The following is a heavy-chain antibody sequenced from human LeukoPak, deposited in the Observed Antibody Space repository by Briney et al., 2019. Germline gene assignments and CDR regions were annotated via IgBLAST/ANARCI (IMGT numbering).Heavy chain of an antibody. D-gene: IGHD2-2*02. Sequence: PGGSLILSCAASGFTFSNYDMHWVRQATGIGLEWVSTIGTAGDTYYPVSVKGRLTISRENAKNSLYLQMNSLRAGDTAVYYCARGGYCTSTSCHNYYGMNVWGQRTADADSS. J-gene: IGHJ6*02. CDR3: ARGGYCTSTSCHNYYGMNV. CDR1: GFTFSNYD. V-gene: IGHV3-13*04. CDR2: IGTAGDT.